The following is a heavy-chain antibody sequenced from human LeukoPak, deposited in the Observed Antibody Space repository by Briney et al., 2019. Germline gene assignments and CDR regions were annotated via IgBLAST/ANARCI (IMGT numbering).Heavy chain of an antibody. Sequence: GGSLRLSCAASGFTFSSYAMSWVRQAPGKGLEWVSAISGSGGSTYYADSVKGRFTISRDNSKNTLYLQMNSLRAEDTAVYYCAKHTDSDWFYRGWYFDYWGQGTLVTVSS. V-gene: IGHV3-23*01. CDR1: GFTFSSYA. CDR3: AKHTDSDWFYRGWYFDY. D-gene: IGHD3-9*01. J-gene: IGHJ4*02. CDR2: ISGSGGST.